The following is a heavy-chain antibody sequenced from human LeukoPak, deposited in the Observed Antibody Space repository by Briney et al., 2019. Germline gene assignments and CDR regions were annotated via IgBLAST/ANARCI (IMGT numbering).Heavy chain of an antibody. CDR3: ARGSPLHYDFWSGYYKDYYYYYGMDV. Sequence: ASVKVSCKASGGTFSSYAISWVRQATGQGLEWMGWMNPNSGNTGYAQKFQGRVTMTRNTSISTAYMELSSLRSEDTAVYYCARGSPLHYDFWSGYYKDYYYYYGMDVWGQGTTVTVSS. D-gene: IGHD3-3*01. CDR1: GGTFSSYA. CDR2: MNPNSGNT. V-gene: IGHV1-8*02. J-gene: IGHJ6*02.